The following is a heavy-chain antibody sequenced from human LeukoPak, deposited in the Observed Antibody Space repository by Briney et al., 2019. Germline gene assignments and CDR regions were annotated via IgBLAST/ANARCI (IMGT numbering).Heavy chain of an antibody. D-gene: IGHD3-3*01. CDR3: ARDLEYYDFWSGTYGMDV. Sequence: ASVKVSCKASGYTFTSYGISWVRQAPGQGLEWMGWISAYNGNTNYAQKLQGRVTMTTDTSTSTAYMELRSLRSDDTAVYYCARDLEYYDFWSGTYGMDVWGQGTTVTVSS. CDR1: GYTFTSYG. CDR2: ISAYNGNT. V-gene: IGHV1-18*01. J-gene: IGHJ6*02.